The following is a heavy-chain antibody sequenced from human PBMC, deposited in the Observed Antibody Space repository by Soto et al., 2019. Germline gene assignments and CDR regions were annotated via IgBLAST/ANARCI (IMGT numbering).Heavy chain of an antibody. D-gene: IGHD3-3*01. Sequence: PSETLSLTCVVSGDSMTRGSYYWAWIRQPPGKGLEWIGSFYYTGSTNYNPSLKSRVTVSADTSNNHFSLRLTSVTAADTAVYYCARRLYFCNGYFTAPMDFCGKGTTVTVSS. CDR2: FYYTGST. J-gene: IGHJ6*04. CDR3: ARRLYFCNGYFTAPMDF. V-gene: IGHV4-39*02. CDR1: GDSMTRGSYY.